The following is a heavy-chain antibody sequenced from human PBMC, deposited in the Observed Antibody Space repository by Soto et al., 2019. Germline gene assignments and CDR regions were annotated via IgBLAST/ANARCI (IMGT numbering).Heavy chain of an antibody. Sequence: QVQLVQSGAEVKKPGASVKVSCKASGYTFTSYYMHWVRQAPGQGLEWMGIINPRGGSTSYAQKFQGRVTMTRDTSTSTVYMELSSLRSEDTAVYYCASQGMGAGNLDYWGQGTLVTVSS. V-gene: IGHV1-46*03. D-gene: IGHD2-8*01. CDR1: GYTFTSYY. CDR3: ASQGMGAGNLDY. J-gene: IGHJ4*02. CDR2: INPRGGST.